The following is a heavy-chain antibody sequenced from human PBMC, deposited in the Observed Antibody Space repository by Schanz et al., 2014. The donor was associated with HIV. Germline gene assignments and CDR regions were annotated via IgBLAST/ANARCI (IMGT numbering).Heavy chain of an antibody. CDR2: ISAYNGNT. J-gene: IGHJ4*02. CDR3: ARGRSGYCSGGSCPYGRYYFDY. CDR1: GYTFISYG. D-gene: IGHD2-15*01. Sequence: QVQLVQSGAEGRKPGASVKVSCKTSGYTFISYGISWVRQAPGQGLEWMGWISAYNGNTNYAQKFQGRLTMTTDTSTSTAYMELSRLRSDDTAVYYCARGRSGYCSGGSCPYGRYYFDYWGQGTLVTVSS. V-gene: IGHV1-18*01.